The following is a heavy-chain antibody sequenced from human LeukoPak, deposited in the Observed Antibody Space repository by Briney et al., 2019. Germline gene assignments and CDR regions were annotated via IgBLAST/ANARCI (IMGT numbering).Heavy chain of an antibody. V-gene: IGHV1-18*01. D-gene: IGHD3-3*01. CDR1: GYTFTSYG. J-gene: IGHJ4*02. Sequence: ASVKVSCKASGYTFTSYGISWVRQAPGQGLEWMGWISAYNGNTNYAQKLQGRVTMTTDTSTGTAYMELRSLRSDDTAVYYCARVSPYYDFWSGYYTDYWGQGALVTVSS. CDR2: ISAYNGNT. CDR3: ARVSPYYDFWSGYYTDY.